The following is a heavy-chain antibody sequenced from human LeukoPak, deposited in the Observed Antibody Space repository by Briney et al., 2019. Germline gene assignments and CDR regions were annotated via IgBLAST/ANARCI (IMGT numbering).Heavy chain of an antibody. V-gene: IGHV1-58*02. CDR1: GFTFTSSA. CDR3: AARGIRSMTSDY. D-gene: IGHD2/OR15-2a*01. CDR2: IVVGSGNT. J-gene: IGHJ4*02. Sequence: AASVKVSCKASGFTFTSSAMQWVRQDRGQRLEWIGWIVVGSGNTNYAQKFQERVTITRDMSTSTAYMELSSLRSEDTAVYYCAARGIRSMTSDYWGQGTLVTVSS.